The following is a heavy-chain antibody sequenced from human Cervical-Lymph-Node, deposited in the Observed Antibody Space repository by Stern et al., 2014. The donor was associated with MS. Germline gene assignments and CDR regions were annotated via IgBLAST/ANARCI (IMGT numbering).Heavy chain of an antibody. CDR2: IKTLWTT. J-gene: IGHJ6*02. V-gene: IGHV4-4*07. CDR3: ARGVLGFGEFPYGMDV. CDR1: GGSISSYY. D-gene: IGHD3-10*01. Sequence: QLQLQESGPGKVKPSETLSLTCRVSGGSISSYYCSWVRQPAGKGLEWIGRIKTLWTTNFNPSRRSRLTMSVDTSKTQFSLKLKSVTAADTAVYYCARGVLGFGEFPYGMDVWGQGTTVTVSS.